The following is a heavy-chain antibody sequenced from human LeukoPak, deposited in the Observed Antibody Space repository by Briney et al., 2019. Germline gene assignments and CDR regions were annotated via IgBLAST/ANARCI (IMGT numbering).Heavy chain of an antibody. CDR1: GFTFSSYG. J-gene: IGHJ4*02. Sequence: PGGSLRLSCAASGFTFSSYGMSWVRQAPGKGLEWVSAISGSGGSTYYADSVKGRFTISRDNSKNTLYLQMNSLRAEDTAVYYCAKGVRGWSTFDYWGQGTLVTVSS. CDR2: ISGSGGST. V-gene: IGHV3-23*01. D-gene: IGHD6-19*01. CDR3: AKGVRGWSTFDY.